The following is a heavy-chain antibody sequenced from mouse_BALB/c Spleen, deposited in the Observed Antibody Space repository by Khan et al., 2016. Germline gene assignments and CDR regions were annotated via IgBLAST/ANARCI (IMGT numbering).Heavy chain of an antibody. CDR2: INPSSGYT. Sequence: QVQLQQSAAELARPGASVKMSCKASGYIFTTYLMYWVKQRPGQGLEWIGHINPSSGYTEYNQKFKDKTTLTADKSSSTAYMQLSSLTSEDSAVYYCARSRLDYFDYWGQGTTRTVSS. J-gene: IGHJ2*01. CDR3: ARSRLDYFDY. V-gene: IGHV1-4*02. D-gene: IGHD2-14*01. CDR1: GYIFTTYL.